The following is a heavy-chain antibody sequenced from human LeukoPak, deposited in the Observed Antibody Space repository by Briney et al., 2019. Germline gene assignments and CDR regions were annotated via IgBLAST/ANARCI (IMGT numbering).Heavy chain of an antibody. CDR2: INGDGSTT. V-gene: IGHV3-74*01. J-gene: IGHJ3*02. Sequence: PGGSLRLSCAVSGFIFSQFWMQWVRQVPGKGLVWVSRINGDGSTTNYVDSVKGRFTISRDNAKNTLYLQMNSLRTEDTAVYYCARDGLPAARDIWGQGTMVTVSS. CDR1: GFIFSQFW. CDR3: ARDGLPAARDI. D-gene: IGHD6-6*01.